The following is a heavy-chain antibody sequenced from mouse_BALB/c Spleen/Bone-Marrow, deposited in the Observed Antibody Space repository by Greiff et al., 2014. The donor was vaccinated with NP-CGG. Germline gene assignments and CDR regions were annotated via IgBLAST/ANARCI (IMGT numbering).Heavy chain of an antibody. CDR2: IDPANGDT. J-gene: IGHJ1*01. CDR3: TNPSFYYGSSYWYFDV. CDR1: GFNIKDTY. V-gene: IGHV14-3*02. Sequence: VQLQQPGAELAKPGASVKLSCTASGFNIKDTYMHWVKQRPEQGLEWIGRIDPANGDTKYDPKFQGKATITADTSSNTAYLQLSSLTSEDTAVYYCTNPSFYYGSSYWYFDVWGAGITVTVSS. D-gene: IGHD1-1*01.